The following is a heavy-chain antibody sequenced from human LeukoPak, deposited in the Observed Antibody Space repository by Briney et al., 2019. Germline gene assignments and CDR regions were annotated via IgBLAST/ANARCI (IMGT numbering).Heavy chain of an antibody. V-gene: IGHV3-15*01. CDR1: GFTFSAYA. D-gene: IGHD3-22*01. J-gene: IGHJ4*02. CDR3: TTDSWYYDSSGYYGY. Sequence: AGSLRLSCEASGFTFSAYAMTWVRQAPGKGLEWVGRIKSKTDGGTTDYAAPVKVRFTISRDDSKNTLYLQMNSLKTEDTAVYYCTTDSWYYDSSGYYGYWGQGTLVTVSS. CDR2: IKSKTDGGTT.